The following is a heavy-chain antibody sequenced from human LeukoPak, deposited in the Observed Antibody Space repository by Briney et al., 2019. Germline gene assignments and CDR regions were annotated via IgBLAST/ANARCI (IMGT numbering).Heavy chain of an antibody. J-gene: IGHJ5*02. CDR3: ARLGYCSGGSCSKLDP. CDR1: GGSISSSSYY. Sequence: SETLSLTCTVSGGSISSSSYYWGWIPQPPGKGLEGIGSTYYSGSTYYNPSLKSRVTISVDTSKNQFSLKLSSVTAADTAVYYCARLGYCSGGSCSKLDPWGQGTLVTVSS. CDR2: TYYSGST. V-gene: IGHV4-39*01. D-gene: IGHD2-15*01.